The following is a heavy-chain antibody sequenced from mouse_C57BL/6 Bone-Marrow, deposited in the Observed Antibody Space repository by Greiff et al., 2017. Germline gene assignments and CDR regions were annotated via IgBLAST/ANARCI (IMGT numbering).Heavy chain of an antibody. V-gene: IGHV1-64*01. CDR3: ARGGYGSSYPHYWYFDV. CDR2: IHPNSGST. J-gene: IGHJ1*03. D-gene: IGHD1-1*01. CDR1: GYTFTSYW. Sequence: QVQLQQPGAELVKPGASVKLSCKASGYTFTSYWMHWVKQRPGQGLEWIGMIHPNSGSTNSNEKFKSKATLTVDKSSSTAYMQLSSLTSEDSAVXYCARGGYGSSYPHYWYFDVWGTGTTVTVSS.